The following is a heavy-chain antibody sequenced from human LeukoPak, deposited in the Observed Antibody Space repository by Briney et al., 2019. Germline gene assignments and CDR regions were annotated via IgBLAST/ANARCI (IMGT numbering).Heavy chain of an antibody. V-gene: IGHV4-39*01. D-gene: IGHD3-22*01. J-gene: IGHJ4*02. CDR2: MYYSGTT. CDR1: GDAITGSTYY. Sequence: SETLSLTCTVSGDAITGSTYYWGWVRQPPGKGLEWIGSMYYSGTTYSNASLKSRVTISADTSNNQFSLKLSSVTAADTATYYCARQYYDRTGYYYFDQWTQGTLVTVSS. CDR3: ARQYYDRTGYYYFDQ.